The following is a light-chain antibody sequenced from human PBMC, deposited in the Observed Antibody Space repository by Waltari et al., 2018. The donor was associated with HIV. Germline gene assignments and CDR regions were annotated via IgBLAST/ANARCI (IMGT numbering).Light chain of an antibody. CDR2: DGR. Sequence: QSALTQPASVSGSPGQSITISCTGTNSDVGGYNYVPWYQQYPGKAPKLMIYDGRKRPSGVSNRFSASKSGNTASLTISGLQAEDEADYYCSAYTSSSTVVVGGGTKLTVL. CDR1: NSDVGGYNY. V-gene: IGLV2-14*01. CDR3: SAYTSSSTVV. J-gene: IGLJ2*01.